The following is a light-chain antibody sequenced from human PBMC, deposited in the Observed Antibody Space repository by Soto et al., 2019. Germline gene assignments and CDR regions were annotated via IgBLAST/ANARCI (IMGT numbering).Light chain of an antibody. V-gene: IGKV1-39*01. Sequence: DIQMTQSPSSLSASVGDRVSITCRASQSIRYYLNWYQQKPGKAPKLLINAASILQSGVPSRFSGSGSGTDFSLTISSLQPEDSATYYCQQSHSNAITFGQGTRLVIK. J-gene: IGKJ5*01. CDR3: QQSHSNAIT. CDR2: AAS. CDR1: QSIRYY.